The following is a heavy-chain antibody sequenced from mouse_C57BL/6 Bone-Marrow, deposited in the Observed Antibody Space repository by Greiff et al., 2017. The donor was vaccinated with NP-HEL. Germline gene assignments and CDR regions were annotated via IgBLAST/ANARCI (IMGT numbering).Heavy chain of an antibody. V-gene: IGHV14-4*01. CDR2: IDPENGDT. Sequence: EVQLKESGAELVRPGASVKLSCTASGFNIKDDYMHWVKQRPEQGLEWIGWIDPENGDTEYASKFQGKATITADTSSNTAYLQLSSLTSEDTAVYYCTTDYYGSSHWYFDVWGTGTTVTVSS. CDR3: TTDYYGSSHWYFDV. CDR1: GFNIKDDY. J-gene: IGHJ1*03. D-gene: IGHD1-1*01.